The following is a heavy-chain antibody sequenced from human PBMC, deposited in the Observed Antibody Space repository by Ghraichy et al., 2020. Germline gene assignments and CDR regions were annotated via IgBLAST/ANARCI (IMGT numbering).Heavy chain of an antibody. D-gene: IGHD2-15*01. CDR3: ARQGSGNLPPLY. Sequence: SQTLSLTCTVSGGSITSYYWSWIRQPPGKGLEWIGYIYNSGCTNYNPSLKSRVTISSDTSKNQFSLKLSSVTAADTAVYYCARQGSGNLPPLYWGQGTLVTVSS. J-gene: IGHJ4*02. CDR2: IYNSGCT. V-gene: IGHV4-59*08. CDR1: GGSITSYY.